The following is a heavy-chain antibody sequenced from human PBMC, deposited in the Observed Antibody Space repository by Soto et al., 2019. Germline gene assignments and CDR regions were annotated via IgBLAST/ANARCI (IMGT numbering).Heavy chain of an antibody. J-gene: IGHJ6*02. V-gene: IGHV3-30-3*01. Sequence: QVQLVESGGGVVQPGRSLRLSCAASGFTFSSYAMHWVRQAPGKGLEWVAVISYDGSNKYYADSVKGRFTISRDNSKNTLYLKMNSLRAEDTAVYYCARDPSWIQLWSLRMDVWGQGTTVTVSS. CDR3: ARDPSWIQLWSLRMDV. D-gene: IGHD5-18*01. CDR1: GFTFSSYA. CDR2: ISYDGSNK.